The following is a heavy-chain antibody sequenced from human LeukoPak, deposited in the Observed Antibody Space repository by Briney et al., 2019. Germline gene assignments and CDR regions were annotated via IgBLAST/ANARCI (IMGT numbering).Heavy chain of an antibody. J-gene: IGHJ4*02. CDR1: GFTFSSYG. CDR2: IWNDGSNK. V-gene: IGHV3-33*06. D-gene: IGHD6-25*01. Sequence: AGGSLRLSCAASGFTFSSYGMHWVRQAPGKGLEWVAVIWNDGSNKYYADSVKGRFTISRDNSKNTLYLQMNSLRAEDTAVYYCAKDRGSEYYFDNWGQGILVTVSS. CDR3: AKDRGSEYYFDN.